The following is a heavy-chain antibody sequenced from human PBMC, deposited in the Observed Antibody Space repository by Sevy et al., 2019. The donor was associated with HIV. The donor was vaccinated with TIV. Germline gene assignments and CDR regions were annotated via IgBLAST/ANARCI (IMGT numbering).Heavy chain of an antibody. CDR2: VYYSGST. CDR1: GGSIISSTYY. J-gene: IGHJ3*01. Sequence: SETLSLTCTVSGGSIISSTYYWGWIRQPPGKGLEWIGSVYYSGSTYYNPSLRGRVTISVDMFKDHFSLKLSSVTAADTAVYYCARRGAGPAFDVWGQGTMVTVSS. V-gene: IGHV4-39*02. CDR3: ARRGAGPAFDV. D-gene: IGHD3-10*01.